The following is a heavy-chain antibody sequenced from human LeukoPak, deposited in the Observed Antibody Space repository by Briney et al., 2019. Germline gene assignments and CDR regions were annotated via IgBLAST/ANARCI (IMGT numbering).Heavy chain of an antibody. CDR1: GYTFTTYG. CDR3: ARDRAVVVAATDY. J-gene: IGHJ4*02. V-gene: IGHV1-18*01. D-gene: IGHD2-15*01. CDR2: ISPYNGNT. Sequence: ASVKVSCKASGYTFTTYGISWVRQDPGQGLEWMGWISPYNGNTNYAQKLQGRVTMTTDTSTSAAYMELRSLRSDDTAVYYCARDRAVVVAATDYWGQGTLVTVSS.